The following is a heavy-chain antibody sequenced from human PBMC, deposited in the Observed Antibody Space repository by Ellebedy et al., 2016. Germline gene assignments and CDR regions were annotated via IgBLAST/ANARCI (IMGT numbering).Heavy chain of an antibody. CDR2: INWNGGST. CDR3: AKGRLYGDYRDY. Sequence: GESLKISXAASGFTFDDYGMSWVRQAPGKGLEWVSGINWNGGSTGYADSVKGRFTISRDNSKNTLYLQMNSLRAEDTAVYYCAKGRLYGDYRDYWGQGTLVTVSS. J-gene: IGHJ4*02. D-gene: IGHD4-17*01. CDR1: GFTFDDYG. V-gene: IGHV3-20*04.